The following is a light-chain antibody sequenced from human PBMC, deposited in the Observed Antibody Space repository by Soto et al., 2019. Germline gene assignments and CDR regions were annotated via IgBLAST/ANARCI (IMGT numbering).Light chain of an antibody. V-gene: IGLV2-23*03. Sequence: HSVLTKPRSVTGFPGQSVTISCTRTSRDVGSFNLVSWYQQHPGKAPKLMIYEGSKRPSGVSNRFSGSKSGNTASLTISGLQAEDEADYYCCSYAGSSTFVFGTGTKVTVL. CDR2: EGS. J-gene: IGLJ1*01. CDR1: SRDVGSFNL. CDR3: CSYAGSSTFV.